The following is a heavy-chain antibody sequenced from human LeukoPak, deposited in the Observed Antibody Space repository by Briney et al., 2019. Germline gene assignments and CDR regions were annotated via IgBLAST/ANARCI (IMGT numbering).Heavy chain of an antibody. CDR1: GFTVNSNY. V-gene: IGHV3-66*04. J-gene: IGHJ5*02. CDR2: IYSGGST. CDR3: ARHQQNCFDP. D-gene: IGHD6-13*01. Sequence: GGSLRRSCAASGFTVNSNYMSWVRQAPGKGLEWVSLIYSGGSTYYADSVKARFTISRDNSKNTLYLQMNSLRAEDTAVYYCARHQQNCFDPWGQGTLVTVSS.